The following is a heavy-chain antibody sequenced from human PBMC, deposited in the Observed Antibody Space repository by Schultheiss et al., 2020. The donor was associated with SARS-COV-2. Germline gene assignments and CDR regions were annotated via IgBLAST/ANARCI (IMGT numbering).Heavy chain of an antibody. CDR3: ARDPSGSYYSYFDY. J-gene: IGHJ4*02. CDR2: INHSGST. V-gene: IGHV4-34*01. Sequence: SETLSLTCAVYGGSFSGYYWSWIRQPPGKGLEWIGEINHSGSTNYNPSLKSRVTISVDTSKNQFSLKLSSVTAADTAVYYCARDPSGSYYSYFDYWGQGILVTVSS. D-gene: IGHD1-26*01. CDR1: GGSFSGYY.